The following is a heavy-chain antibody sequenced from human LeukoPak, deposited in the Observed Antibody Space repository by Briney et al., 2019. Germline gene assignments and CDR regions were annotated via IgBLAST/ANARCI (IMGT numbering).Heavy chain of an antibody. V-gene: IGHV4-39*07. CDR2: IYYSGST. Sequence: SSQTLSLTCTVSSGSISSSSYYWGWVRQPPGKGLEWIGSIYYSGSTYYNPSLKSRVTISVDTSKNQFSLKLDSVTAADTAVYYCARDYATAARSLDYWGQGTLVTVSS. CDR1: SGSISSSSYY. D-gene: IGHD6-6*01. CDR3: ARDYATAARSLDY. J-gene: IGHJ4*02.